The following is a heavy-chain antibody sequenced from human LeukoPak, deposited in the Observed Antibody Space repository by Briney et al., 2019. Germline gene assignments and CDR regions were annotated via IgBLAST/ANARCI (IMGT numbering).Heavy chain of an antibody. V-gene: IGHV3-23*01. J-gene: IGHJ4*02. CDR2: ISGSGGGT. CDR3: AKDLIWLAYSFDY. D-gene: IGHD6-19*01. CDR1: GFTFSTYA. Sequence: GGSLRLSCAASGFTFSTYAMSWVRQAPGKGLEWVSGISGSGGGTYYADSVRGRFTISRDNSKNTLYLQMNSLRAEDTAVYYCAKDLIWLAYSFDYWGQGTLVTVSS.